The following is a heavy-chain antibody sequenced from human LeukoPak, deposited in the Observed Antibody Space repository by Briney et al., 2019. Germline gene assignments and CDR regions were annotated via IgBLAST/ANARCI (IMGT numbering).Heavy chain of an antibody. CDR3: ASHNYETDAFDI. Sequence: SETLSLTCAVYGGSFSGYYWSWIRQPPGKGLEWIGEINHSGSTNYNPSLKSRVTISVDTSKNQFSLKLSSVTAADTAVYYCASHNYETDAFDIWGQGTMVTVSS. CDR1: GGSFSGYY. J-gene: IGHJ3*02. D-gene: IGHD3-22*01. CDR2: INHSGST. V-gene: IGHV4-34*01.